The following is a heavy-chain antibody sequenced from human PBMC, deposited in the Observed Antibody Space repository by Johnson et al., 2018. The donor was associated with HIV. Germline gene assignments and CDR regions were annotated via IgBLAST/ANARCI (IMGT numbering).Heavy chain of an antibody. Sequence: QVQLVESGGGVVQPGRSLRLSCAASGFTFSSYGMHWVRQAPGKGLEWVAVISYDGSNKYYAASVKGRFTISRENSKNTLYLQMNSLRAEDTAVYYCAREYYYDSSGYNAFDIWGQGTMVTVSS. CDR3: AREYYYDSSGYNAFDI. CDR1: GFTFSSYG. V-gene: IGHV3-30*19. J-gene: IGHJ3*02. D-gene: IGHD3-22*01. CDR2: ISYDGSNK.